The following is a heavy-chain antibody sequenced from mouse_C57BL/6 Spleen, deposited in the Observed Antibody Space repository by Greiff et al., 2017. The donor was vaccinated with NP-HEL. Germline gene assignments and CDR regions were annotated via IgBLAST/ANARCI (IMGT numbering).Heavy chain of an antibody. V-gene: IGHV2-2*01. CDR3: ARKVLLLWVFAY. Sequence: QVQLQQSGPGLVQPSQSLSITCTVSGFSLTSYGVHWVRPSPGKGLEWLGVIWSGGSTDYNAAFISRLSISKDNSKSQVCFKMNSLQADDTAIYYCARKVLLLWVFAYWGQGTLVTVSA. J-gene: IGHJ3*01. CDR2: IWSGGST. D-gene: IGHD1-1*02. CDR1: GFSLTSYG.